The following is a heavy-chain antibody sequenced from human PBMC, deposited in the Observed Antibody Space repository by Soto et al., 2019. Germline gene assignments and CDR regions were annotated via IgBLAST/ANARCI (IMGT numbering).Heavy chain of an antibody. Sequence: QVQLVESGGALVKPGGSLRLSCAASGFNFSDFFISWIRQAPGKGLEWVSFISATGETIYYAESVKGRFTISRDNAQNSLELQMNSLRDEDTAIYYCASQLQGSRSKYYFHFWGQGTLVAVSS. CDR2: ISATGETI. D-gene: IGHD1-26*01. CDR1: GFNFSDFF. CDR3: ASQLQGSRSKYYFHF. J-gene: IGHJ4*02. V-gene: IGHV3-11*01.